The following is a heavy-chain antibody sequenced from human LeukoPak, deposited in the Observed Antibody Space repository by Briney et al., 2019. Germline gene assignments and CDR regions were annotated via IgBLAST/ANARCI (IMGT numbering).Heavy chain of an antibody. CDR2: IYYSGST. J-gene: IGHJ5*02. V-gene: IGHV4-59*11. Sequence: SETLSVTGRGSGGAISGHYWSWIRQPPGKGLEWIGYIYYSGSTKYNPSLKSRVTISVDTSKNQFSLKLSSVTAADTAVYYCARGGTTVTPGLLWFDPWGQGTLVTVSS. CDR1: GGAISGHY. D-gene: IGHD4-17*01. CDR3: ARGGTTVTPGLLWFDP.